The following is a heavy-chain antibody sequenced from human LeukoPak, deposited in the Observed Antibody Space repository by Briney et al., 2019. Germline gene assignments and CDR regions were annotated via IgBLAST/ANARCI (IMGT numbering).Heavy chain of an antibody. V-gene: IGHV4-59*01. CDR2: IHYSGST. D-gene: IGHD3-10*01. CDR1: GXSIGSYY. Sequence: ASETLSLTCTVSGXSIGSYYWNWIRQAPGKGLEWIGYIHYSGSTNHNSSLKSRVTLSVDTSRNQYSLKLSSVTAADTAVYYCARDRELWFGELLPLDYWGQGTLVTVSS. CDR3: ARDRELWFGELLPLDY. J-gene: IGHJ4*02.